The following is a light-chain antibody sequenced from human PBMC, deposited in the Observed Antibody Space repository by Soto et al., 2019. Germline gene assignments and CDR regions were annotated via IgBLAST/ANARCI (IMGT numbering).Light chain of an antibody. J-gene: IGKJ4*01. CDR1: QDISSY. CDR2: AAS. CDR3: QQVNSYSLT. V-gene: IGKV1-9*01. Sequence: DIQLTQSPSFLSAYVGDRVTITCRASQDISSYLAWYQQKPGSAPQLLIYAASSLHSGVSSRFSGSGSGTEFTLTLSSLQSEDFATYYCQQVNSYSLTFGGGTRVEIK.